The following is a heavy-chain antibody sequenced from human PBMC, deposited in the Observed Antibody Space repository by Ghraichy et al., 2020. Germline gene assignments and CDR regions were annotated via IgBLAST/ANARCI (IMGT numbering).Heavy chain of an antibody. Sequence: SETLSLTCTVSGGSISSSSYYWGWIRQPPGKGLEWIGSIFYSGSTYYNLALKSRVTISVDTSKNQFSLKLSSVTAADTAVYYCARLAPDIAVVVAATTGGGPFDYWGQGTLVTVSS. CDR2: IFYSGST. CDR1: GGSISSSSYY. CDR3: ARLAPDIAVVVAATTGGGPFDY. J-gene: IGHJ4*02. D-gene: IGHD2-15*01. V-gene: IGHV4-39*01.